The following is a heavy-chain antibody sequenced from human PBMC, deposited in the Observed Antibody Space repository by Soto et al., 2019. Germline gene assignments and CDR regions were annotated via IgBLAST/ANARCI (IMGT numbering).Heavy chain of an antibody. V-gene: IGHV4-34*01. D-gene: IGHD6-13*01. Sequence: SETLSLTCAVYGGSISGHYWNWVRQPPGKGLEWIGEINHSGRTNYNPSLKSRVTISVDTSKNQFSLNLGSVTAADTAVYFCARGNIAAALVYWGQGTLVTVSS. CDR1: GGSISGHY. CDR3: ARGNIAAALVY. J-gene: IGHJ4*02. CDR2: INHSGRT.